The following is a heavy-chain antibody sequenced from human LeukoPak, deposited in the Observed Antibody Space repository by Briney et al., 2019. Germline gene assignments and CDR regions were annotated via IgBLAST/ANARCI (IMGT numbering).Heavy chain of an antibody. CDR1: GFTFSTYG. CDR3: AKDRHWGLDY. Sequence: GGSLRLSCAASGFTFSTYGMSWVRQAPGKGLEWVSATSGNGGTTYYADSVKGRFTISRDNSKNTLFLQMNTLRAEDTAVYYCAKDRHWGLDYWGQGALVTVSS. CDR2: TSGNGGTT. J-gene: IGHJ4*02. D-gene: IGHD7-27*01. V-gene: IGHV3-23*01.